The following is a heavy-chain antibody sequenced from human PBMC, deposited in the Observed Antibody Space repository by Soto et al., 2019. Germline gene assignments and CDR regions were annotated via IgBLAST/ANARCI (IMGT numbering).Heavy chain of an antibody. J-gene: IGHJ3*02. CDR1: GFTFSNDW. CDR2: INTDGSST. CDR3: TRDISYRAFDI. Sequence: GGSLRLSCAASGFTFSNDWMHWVRQAPGRGLVWVSRINTDGSSTKYADSVKGRFTISRDNAKNTLYLQMNSLRADDTAMYYCTRDISYRAFDIWGQGTMVTVSS. D-gene: IGHD3-16*02. V-gene: IGHV3-74*03.